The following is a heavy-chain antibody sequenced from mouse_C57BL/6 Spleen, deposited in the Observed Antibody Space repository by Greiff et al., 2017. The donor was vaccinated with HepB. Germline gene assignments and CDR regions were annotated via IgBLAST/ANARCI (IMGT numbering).Heavy chain of an antibody. Sequence: QVQLQQPGAELVKPGASVKMSCKASGYTFSSYWITWVKQRPGQGLEWIGDIYPGSGSTNYNEKFKSKATLTVDTSSSTAYMQLSSLTSEDSAVYYCARRELRLPYYAMDYWGQGTSVTVSS. J-gene: IGHJ4*01. CDR1: GYTFSSYW. V-gene: IGHV1-55*01. D-gene: IGHD3-2*02. CDR2: IYPGSGST. CDR3: ARRELRLPYYAMDY.